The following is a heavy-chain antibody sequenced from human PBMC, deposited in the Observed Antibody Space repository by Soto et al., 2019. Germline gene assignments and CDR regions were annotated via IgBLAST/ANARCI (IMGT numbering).Heavy chain of an antibody. Sequence: QVLLQESGPGLVQPSGTLSLSCVVSGVSIGSNYYWGWVRQPPGKGLEWLGDMSHIGSVNYNPSLKSRVTISMDKSQNQFSLKLNSVTAADTAVYCCARSLGWYEIDYWGQGTLVIVSS. D-gene: IGHD6-19*01. V-gene: IGHV4-4*01. CDR3: ARSLGWYEIDY. J-gene: IGHJ4*02. CDR2: MSHIGSV. CDR1: GVSIGSNYY.